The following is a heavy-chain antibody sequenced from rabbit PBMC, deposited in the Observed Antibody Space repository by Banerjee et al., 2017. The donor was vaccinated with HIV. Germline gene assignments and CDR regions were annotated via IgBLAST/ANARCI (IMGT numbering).Heavy chain of an antibody. CDR2: IYTGSWGSP. D-gene: IGHD6-1*01. Sequence: QSLEESGGDLVKPGASLTLTCTASGFDFSSNAMCWVRQAPGKGLEWIARIYTGSWGSPYYASWAEGRFTISKTSSTTATLQMTSLTAADTATYFCARAGDYDYTYGYAGYPMWGPGTLVTVS. V-gene: IGHV1S40*01. J-gene: IGHJ4*01. CDR1: GFDFSSNA. CDR3: ARAGDYDYTYGYAGYPM.